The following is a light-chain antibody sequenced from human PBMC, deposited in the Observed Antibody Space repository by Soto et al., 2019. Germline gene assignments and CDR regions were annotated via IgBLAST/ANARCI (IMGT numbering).Light chain of an antibody. CDR3: QQRIDWPLT. V-gene: IGKV3-15*01. J-gene: IGKJ4*01. Sequence: EMVMTQSPATLSVSPGERATLSCRASQSVSSNLAWYQQKPGQAPRLLIYGASTRATGIPARFSGSGSGTEFTLTISSLQSEDFAVYYCQQRIDWPLTFGGGTKVDIK. CDR2: GAS. CDR1: QSVSSN.